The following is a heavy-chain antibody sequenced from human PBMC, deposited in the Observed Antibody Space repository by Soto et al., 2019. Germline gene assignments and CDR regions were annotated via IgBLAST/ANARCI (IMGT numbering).Heavy chain of an antibody. CDR2: INAGNGNT. V-gene: IGHV1-3*01. D-gene: IGHD6-6*01. Sequence: QVQLVQSGAEVKKPGASVKVSCKASGYTFTSYAMHWVRQAPGQRLEWMGWINAGNGNTKYLQKFQGRVTITRDTSASTAYMELSSLRSEDTAVYYCASGAARPLGYYFDYWGQGTLVTVSS. CDR3: ASGAARPLGYYFDY. J-gene: IGHJ4*02. CDR1: GYTFTSYA.